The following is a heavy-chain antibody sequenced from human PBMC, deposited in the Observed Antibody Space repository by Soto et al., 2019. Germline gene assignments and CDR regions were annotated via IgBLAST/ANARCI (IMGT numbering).Heavy chain of an antibody. CDR1: CGSISSYY. V-gene: IGHV4-59*08. D-gene: IGHD7-27*01. CDR3: ARVRGLGIAYYFYY. Sequence: SETLSLTCTVSCGSISSYYWSWIRQPPGKGLEWIGYIYYSGSTNYNPSLKSRVTISVDTSKNQFSLKLSSVTAADTAVYYCARVRGLGIAYYFYYWGEGTLVTVSS. CDR2: IYYSGST. J-gene: IGHJ4*02.